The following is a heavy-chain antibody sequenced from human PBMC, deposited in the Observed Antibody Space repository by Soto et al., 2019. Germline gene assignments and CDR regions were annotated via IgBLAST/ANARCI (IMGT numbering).Heavy chain of an antibody. CDR3: ASSFSGSYYRGVYSYYYGMDV. Sequence: SVKVSCKSSVCTLSRYAISVVRQAPGQGLEWMGGIIPIFGTANYAQKFQGRVTITADKSTSTAYMELSSLRYEDTAVYYRASSFSGSYYRGVYSYYYGMDVWGQGTTVTVSS. CDR1: VCTLSRYA. CDR2: IIPIFGTA. D-gene: IGHD3-10*01. V-gene: IGHV1-69*06. J-gene: IGHJ6*02.